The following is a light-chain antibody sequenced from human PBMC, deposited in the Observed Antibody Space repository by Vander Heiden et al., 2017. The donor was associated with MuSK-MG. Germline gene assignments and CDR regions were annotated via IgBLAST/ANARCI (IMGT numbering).Light chain of an antibody. CDR1: QSVSSSF. Sequence: EIVLTQSPGTVSLSPGERATLPCRASQSVSSSFLAWYQQKPGQAPRLLIYGASNRATGIPDRFSGSGSGTDFTLSISRLEPEDFAVYYCQQSGSSRTFGQGTKLEIK. V-gene: IGKV3-20*01. CDR3: QQSGSSRT. CDR2: GAS. J-gene: IGKJ2*02.